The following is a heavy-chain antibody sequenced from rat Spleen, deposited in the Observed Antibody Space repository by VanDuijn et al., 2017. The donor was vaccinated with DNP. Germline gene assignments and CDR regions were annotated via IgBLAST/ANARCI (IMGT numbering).Heavy chain of an antibody. Sequence: QVQLRESGPGLVQPSQTLSLTCTVSGFSLTNYAVGWVRQPPGKGLEWIAAVSSGGNTYYNSGLKSRLSISRDTSKSQIFLTMHSLQTDDTAVYYCAEMTTGLDYWGQGVMVTVSS. V-gene: IGHV2S12*01. CDR3: AEMTTGLDY. CDR1: GFSLTNYA. J-gene: IGHJ2*01. CDR2: VSSGGNT. D-gene: IGHD1-7*01.